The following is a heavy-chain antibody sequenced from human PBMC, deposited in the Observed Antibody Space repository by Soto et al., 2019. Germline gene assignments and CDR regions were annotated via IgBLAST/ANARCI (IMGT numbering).Heavy chain of an antibody. V-gene: IGHV1-2*02. CDR1: GYSFTGYY. CDR3: ARGPFNYDSSGYYAY. Sequence: ASVKVSCKTSGYSFTGYYIHWVRQAPGQGLEWMGWINPNSGATLYARKFQGRVIVSRDTSISTAFMELSSLSSDDTAVYYCARGPFNYDSSGYYAYWGQGTLVTVSS. D-gene: IGHD3-22*01. CDR2: INPNSGAT. J-gene: IGHJ4*02.